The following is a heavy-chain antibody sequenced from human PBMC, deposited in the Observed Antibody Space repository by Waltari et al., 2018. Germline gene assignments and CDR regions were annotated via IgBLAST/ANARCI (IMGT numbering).Heavy chain of an antibody. Sequence: QVQLVQSGAEVKKPGSSVKVSCKASGGTFSSYAISWVRQAPGQGLEWMGGIIPIFGTANYAQKFQGRVTITADKSTSTAYMELSSLRSEDTAVYYCARDFSVVLGHSTRTVRAYYMDVWGKGTTVTVSS. J-gene: IGHJ6*03. CDR3: ARDFSVVLGHSTRTVRAYYMDV. V-gene: IGHV1-69*14. CDR1: GGTFSSYA. CDR2: IIPIFGTA. D-gene: IGHD3-16*01.